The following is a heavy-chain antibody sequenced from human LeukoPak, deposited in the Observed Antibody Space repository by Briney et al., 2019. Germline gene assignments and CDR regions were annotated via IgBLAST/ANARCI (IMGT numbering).Heavy chain of an antibody. Sequence: PGGSPRLPCAASGFTFSDYYMSWIRQAPGKGLEWVSYITSGGTKYYADSVKGRFTISRDNAKNSLYLQMNSLRAEDTAVYYCARDGGSGNYFIDYWGQGTLVTVSS. CDR2: ITSGGTK. CDR3: ARDGGSGNYFIDY. V-gene: IGHV3-11*01. J-gene: IGHJ4*02. D-gene: IGHD3-10*01. CDR1: GFTFSDYY.